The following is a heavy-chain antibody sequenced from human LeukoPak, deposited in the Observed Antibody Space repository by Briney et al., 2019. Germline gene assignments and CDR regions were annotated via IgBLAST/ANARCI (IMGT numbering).Heavy chain of an antibody. J-gene: IGHJ3*02. CDR3: ARAVAGPRRGNAFDI. D-gene: IGHD6-19*01. V-gene: IGHV4-39*07. Sequence: PSETLSRTCTVSGGSISSSSYYWGWIRQPPGKGLEWIGSIYYSGSTYYNASLKSRVTISVDTSKNQFSLKLSSVTAADTAVYYCARAVAGPRRGNAFDIWGQGTMVTVSS. CDR1: GGSISSSSYY. CDR2: IYYSGST.